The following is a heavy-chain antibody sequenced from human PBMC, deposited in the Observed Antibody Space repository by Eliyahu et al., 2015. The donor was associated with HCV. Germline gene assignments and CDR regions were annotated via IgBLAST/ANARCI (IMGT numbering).Heavy chain of an antibody. CDR1: GYTFSNYA. V-gene: IGHV3-64*01. CDR3: VRGHSTSSYHYGLDV. J-gene: IGHJ6*02. CDR2: ISSNGVSP. Sequence: EVQLVESGGGLVQPGGSLRLSCAASGYTFSNYAMHWVRQXPGKGLEYVSSISSNGVSPYYANSVKGRFTISRDQSKNTLYLQMGSLRSEDTAVYYCVRGHSTSSYHYGLDVWGRGTAVTVSS. D-gene: IGHD6-6*01.